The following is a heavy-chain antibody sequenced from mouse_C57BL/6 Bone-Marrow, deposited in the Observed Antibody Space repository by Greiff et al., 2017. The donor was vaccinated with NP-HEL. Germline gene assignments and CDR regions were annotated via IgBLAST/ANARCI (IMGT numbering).Heavy chain of an antibody. CDR2: ISSGGVYI. D-gene: IGHD1-1*01. J-gene: IGHJ2*01. CDR3: TRLGSYYFDY. V-gene: IGHV5-9-1*02. CDR1: GFTFSSYA. Sequence: EVKLMESGEGLVKPGGSLKLSCAASGFTFSSYAISLVRQTPEKRLECVAYISSGGVYIHYADPVMGRFTISRDNARNTLYLQMLSLKSEDTAMYYCTRLGSYYFDYWGQGTTLTVSS.